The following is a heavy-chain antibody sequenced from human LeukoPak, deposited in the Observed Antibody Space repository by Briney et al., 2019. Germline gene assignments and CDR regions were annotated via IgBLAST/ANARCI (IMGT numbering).Heavy chain of an antibody. D-gene: IGHD3-22*01. CDR2: ISWNSGSI. CDR3: AKSHYYDSSGYYIPFDY. Sequence: GGSLRLSCTASGFSFERYAMHWVRQAPGKGLEWVSGISWNSGSIGYADSVKGRFTISRDNAKNSLYLQMNSLRAEDTALYYCAKSHYYDSSGYYIPFDYWGQGTLVTVSS. CDR1: GFSFERYA. J-gene: IGHJ4*02. V-gene: IGHV3-9*01.